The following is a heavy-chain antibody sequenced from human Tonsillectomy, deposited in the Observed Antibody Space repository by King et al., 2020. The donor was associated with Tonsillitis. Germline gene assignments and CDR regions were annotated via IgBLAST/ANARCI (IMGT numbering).Heavy chain of an antibody. V-gene: IGHV3-74*01. J-gene: IGHJ4*02. Sequence: VQLVESGGGLVQPGGSLRLSCAASGFTFSSNWMHWVRQAPGKGLVWVSRIKTDGSFTSYADSVKGRFTISRDNAKNTVYLQLNSLRVEDTAVYYCTRDVTIYGTGLHFGGWGQGTPVTVSS. D-gene: IGHD3-16*01. CDR3: TRDVTIYGTGLHFGG. CDR1: GFTFSSNW. CDR2: IKTDGSFT.